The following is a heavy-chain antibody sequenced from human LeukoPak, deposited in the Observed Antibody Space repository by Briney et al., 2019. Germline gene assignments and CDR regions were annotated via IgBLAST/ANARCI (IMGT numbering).Heavy chain of an antibody. Sequence: PGGSLRLSCAASGFTFSTYAMHWVRQAPGKGLEWVAVILNDGSTQYYADSVKGRFTISRDDSKSTLYLQMNSLRAEDTAVYYCAKKGYYDGSGYYMYYFDHWGQGTLVTVSS. CDR1: GFTFSTYA. J-gene: IGHJ4*02. CDR3: AKKGYYDGSGYYMYYFDH. D-gene: IGHD3-22*01. V-gene: IGHV3-30-3*02. CDR2: ILNDGSTQ.